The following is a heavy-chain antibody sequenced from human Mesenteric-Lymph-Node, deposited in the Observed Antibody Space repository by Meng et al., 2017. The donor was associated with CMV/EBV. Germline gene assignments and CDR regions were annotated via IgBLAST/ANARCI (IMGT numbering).Heavy chain of an antibody. Sequence: FSLSTSGVGVGWSRQPPGKALEWLALIYWNEDKRYSPSLKTRLTITKDTSKNQVVLTMTKMDPVDTATYYCTHTRYSGSFYGWFDPWGQGTLVTVSS. CDR1: FSLSTSGVG. CDR2: IYWNEDK. D-gene: IGHD1-26*01. J-gene: IGHJ5*02. CDR3: THTRYSGSFYGWFDP. V-gene: IGHV2-5*01.